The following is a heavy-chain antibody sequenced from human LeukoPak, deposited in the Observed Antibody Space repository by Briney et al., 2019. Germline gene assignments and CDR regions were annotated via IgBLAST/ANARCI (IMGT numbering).Heavy chain of an antibody. CDR1: GGTFSSYA. Sequence: SVKVSCKASGGTFSSYAISWVRQAAGQGLEWMGRIIPIFGTANYAQKFQGRVTITTDESTSTAYMELSSLRSEDTAVYYCARDLLYIMEDYYDSSGTLDYWGQGTLVTVSS. J-gene: IGHJ4*02. CDR3: ARDLLYIMEDYYDSSGTLDY. CDR2: IIPIFGTA. D-gene: IGHD3-22*01. V-gene: IGHV1-69*05.